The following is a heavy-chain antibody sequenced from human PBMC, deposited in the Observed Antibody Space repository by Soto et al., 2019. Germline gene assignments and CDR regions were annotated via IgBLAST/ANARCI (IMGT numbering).Heavy chain of an antibody. Sequence: GASVKVSCKASGGTFSSYAISWVRQAPGQGLEWMGGIIPIFGTANYAQKLQGRVTITADKSTSTAYMELSSLRSEDTAVYYCARLPPYYDLRGGMDVWGQGTTVTVSS. D-gene: IGHD3-3*01. V-gene: IGHV1-69*06. CDR3: ARLPPYYDLRGGMDV. CDR2: IIPIFGTA. J-gene: IGHJ6*02. CDR1: GGTFSSYA.